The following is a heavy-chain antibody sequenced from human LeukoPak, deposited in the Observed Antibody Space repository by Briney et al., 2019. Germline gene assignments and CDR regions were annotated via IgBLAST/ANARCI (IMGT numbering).Heavy chain of an antibody. V-gene: IGHV4-61*01. CDR3: ARGGGEHDLPILFDY. Sequence: SETLSLTCTVSGYSISSGYYWGWIRQPPGKGLEWIGYMFYSGNTDYNPSLKSRVTISIDTSKSQFSLKLGSVTAADTAVYYCARGGGEHDLPILFDYWGQGALVTVSS. CDR1: GYSISSGYY. CDR2: MFYSGNT. D-gene: IGHD1/OR15-1a*01. J-gene: IGHJ4*02.